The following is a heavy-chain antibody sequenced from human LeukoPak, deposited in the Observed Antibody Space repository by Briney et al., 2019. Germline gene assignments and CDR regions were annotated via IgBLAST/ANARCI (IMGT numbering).Heavy chain of an antibody. V-gene: IGHV3-7*01. CDR3: ARVGVGARFDY. D-gene: IGHD1-26*01. Sequence: GGSLRLSCAASGFTFSSYWMSWVRQPPGKGLEWVANIKQDGSEKYYVDSVKGRFTISRDNAKNSLYLQMNSLRAEDTAVYYCARVGVGARFDYWGQGTLVTVSS. CDR1: GFTFSSYW. CDR2: IKQDGSEK. J-gene: IGHJ4*02.